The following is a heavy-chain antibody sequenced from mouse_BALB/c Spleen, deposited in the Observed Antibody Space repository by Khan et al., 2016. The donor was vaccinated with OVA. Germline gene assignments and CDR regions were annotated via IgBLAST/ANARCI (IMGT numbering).Heavy chain of an antibody. CDR2: ISYSGST. V-gene: IGHV3-2*02. CDR3: ARDGYRNNYAMDY. Sequence: EVKLLESGPGLAKPSQSLYLTCTASGYSITSDSARNWIRQFPGNKLEWMGYISYSGSTNYNPALKSRISFTRDTSKNQFFLQLNSVTTEDAATYDCARDGYRNNYAMDYWGQGTSVTVSS. J-gene: IGHJ4*01. D-gene: IGHD2-3*01. CDR1: GYSITSDSA.